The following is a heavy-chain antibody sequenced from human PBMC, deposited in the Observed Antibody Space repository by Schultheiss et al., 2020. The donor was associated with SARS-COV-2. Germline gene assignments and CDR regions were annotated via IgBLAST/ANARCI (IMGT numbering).Heavy chain of an antibody. CDR2: INSDGSST. CDR1: GFTFSSYW. Sequence: GGSLRLSCAASGFTFSSYWMHWVRQAPGKGLVWVSRINSDGSSTSYADSVKGRFTISRDNARNTLYLQMNSLRAEDTAVYYCARDPDFWSGSNFDYWGQGTLVTVAS. CDR3: ARDPDFWSGSNFDY. J-gene: IGHJ4*02. V-gene: IGHV3-74*01. D-gene: IGHD3-3*01.